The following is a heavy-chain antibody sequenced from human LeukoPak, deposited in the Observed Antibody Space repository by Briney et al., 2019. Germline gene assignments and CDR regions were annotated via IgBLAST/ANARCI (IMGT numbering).Heavy chain of an antibody. CDR1: GGTFSSYV. CDR3: ARDRGYCSSTSCLRWFDP. CDR2: IIPIFGTA. J-gene: IGHJ5*02. D-gene: IGHD2-2*01. V-gene: IGHV1-69*13. Sequence: ASVKVSCKASGGTFSSYVISWVRQAPGQGLEWMGGIIPIFGTANYAQKFQGRVTITADESTSTAYMELSSLRSEDTAVYYCARDRGYCSSTSCLRWFDPWGQGTLVTVSS.